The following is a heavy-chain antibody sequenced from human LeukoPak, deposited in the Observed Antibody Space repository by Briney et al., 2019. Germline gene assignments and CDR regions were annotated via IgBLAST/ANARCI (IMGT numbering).Heavy chain of an antibody. J-gene: IGHJ6*04. V-gene: IGHV3-21*01. CDR1: GFTFSSYS. CDR3: AELGITMIGGV. Sequence: PGGSLRLSCAASGFTFSSYSMNWVRQAPGKGLEWVSSISSSSSYIYYADSVKGRFTISRDNAKNSLYLQMNSLKAEDTAVYYCAELGITMIGGVWGKGTTVTISS. CDR2: ISSSSSYI. D-gene: IGHD3-10*02.